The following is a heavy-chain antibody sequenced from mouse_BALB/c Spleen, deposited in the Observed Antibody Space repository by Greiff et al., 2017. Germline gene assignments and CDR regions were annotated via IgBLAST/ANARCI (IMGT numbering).Heavy chain of an antibody. CDR1: GYTFTSYT. CDR3: TRGDTTATSAMDY. J-gene: IGHJ4*01. V-gene: IGHV1-4*01. CDR2: INPSSGYT. D-gene: IGHD1-2*01. Sequence: LVESGAELARPGASVKMSCKASGYTFTSYTMHWVKQRPGQGLEWIGYINPSSGYTNYNQKFKDKATLTADKSSSTAYMQLSSLTSEDTAVYYCTRGDTTATSAMDYWGQGTSVTVSS.